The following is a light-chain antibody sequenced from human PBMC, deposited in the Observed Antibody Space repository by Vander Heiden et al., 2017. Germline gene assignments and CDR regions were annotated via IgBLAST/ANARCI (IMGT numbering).Light chain of an antibody. V-gene: IGKV1-33*01. CDR2: DTF. Sequence: DIQMTKSPSSLSASVGDRVTITRQASQDITKYLNWYQQKSGKAPKLLIYDTFNLETGVPSRFSGSGSGTDFSFTISSLQPEDTATYYCQQYKALLTFGQGTKLEIK. CDR1: QDITKY. CDR3: QQYKALLT. J-gene: IGKJ2*01.